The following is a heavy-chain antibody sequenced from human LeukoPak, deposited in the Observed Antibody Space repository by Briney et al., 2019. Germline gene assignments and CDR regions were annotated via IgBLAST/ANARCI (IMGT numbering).Heavy chain of an antibody. D-gene: IGHD3-10*01. J-gene: IGHJ4*02. CDR3: ARELFGSGSCPDG. Sequence: GGSLRLSCSASGFTFSYYAVHWVRKAPGRGLEWVALIWSYGSNKYYAESVKGRTTNSKDNSKNTVYRQMNSLRAEETAGDYCARELFGSGSCPDGWGQGTLVTVSS. CDR1: GFTFSYYA. V-gene: IGHV3-33*01. CDR2: IWSYGSNK.